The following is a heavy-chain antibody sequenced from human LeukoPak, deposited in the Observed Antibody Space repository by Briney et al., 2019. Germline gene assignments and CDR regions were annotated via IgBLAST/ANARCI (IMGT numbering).Heavy chain of an antibody. V-gene: IGHV1-46*01. D-gene: IGHD3-3*01. CDR3: ARDMSSVLRFLEWSPRHSLDY. CDR2: INPSDGST. J-gene: IGHJ4*02. Sequence: GASVKVSCKASGYSFTYHYMHWLRQAPGQGLEWIGIINPSDGSTTYAQKFQGRVTMTRDMSTSTVYVELSSLRSEDTAVYYCARDMSSVLRFLEWSPRHSLDYWGQGTLVTVSS. CDR1: GYSFTYHY.